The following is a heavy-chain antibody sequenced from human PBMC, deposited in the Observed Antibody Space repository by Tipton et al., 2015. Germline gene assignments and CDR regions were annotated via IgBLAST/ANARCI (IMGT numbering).Heavy chain of an antibody. CDR1: GGSVSSGSYY. CDR3: ARGDFWSGSPTPWFDS. CDR2: ISYSGST. V-gene: IGHV4-61*01. Sequence: TLSLTCIVSGGSVSSGSYYWSWIRQPPGKGLEWIGYISYSGSTYYNPSLKSRVTISLDTSKNQFSLKLSSVTAADTAVYYCARGDFWSGSPTPWFDSWGQGTLVTVSS. J-gene: IGHJ5*01. D-gene: IGHD3-3*01.